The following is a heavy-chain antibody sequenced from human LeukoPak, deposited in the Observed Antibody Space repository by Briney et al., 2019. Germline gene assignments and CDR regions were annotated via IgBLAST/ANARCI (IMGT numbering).Heavy chain of an antibody. J-gene: IGHJ4*02. V-gene: IGHV1-18*01. CDR2: ISVYNGNT. Sequence: ASVKVSCKASGYPFTSYGVTWVRQAPGQGLEWMGWISVYNGNTKSAQKLQGRVTMTTDTSTSTAYMELRSVRSDDTAVYYCARAHHSLAGDLYYFDYWGQGTLVTVSS. CDR1: GYPFTSYG. CDR3: ARAHHSLAGDLYYFDY. D-gene: IGHD4-17*01.